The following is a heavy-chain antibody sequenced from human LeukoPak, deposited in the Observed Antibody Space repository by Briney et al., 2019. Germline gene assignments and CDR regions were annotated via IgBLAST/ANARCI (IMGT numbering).Heavy chain of an antibody. D-gene: IGHD6-13*01. Sequence: ASVKVSCKASGYTFTSYAMNWVRQAPGQGLEWMGWINTNTGNPTYAQGFTGRFVFSLDTSVSTAYLQINSLKAEDTAVYYCARGSVPTYSSSHIGYWGQGTLVTVSS. J-gene: IGHJ4*02. CDR2: INTNTGNP. CDR3: ARGSVPTYSSSHIGY. V-gene: IGHV7-4-1*02. CDR1: GYTFTSYA.